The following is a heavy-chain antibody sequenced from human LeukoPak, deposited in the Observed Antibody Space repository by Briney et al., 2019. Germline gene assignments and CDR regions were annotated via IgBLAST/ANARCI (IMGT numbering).Heavy chain of an antibody. CDR1: GGTFSSYA. Sequence: SVKVSCKASGGTFSSYAISWVRQAPGQGLEWMGGIIPIFGTANYAQKFQGRVTITADESTSTAYMELSSLRSEDTAVYYCARDRGITGTRALFDPWGQGTLVTVSS. J-gene: IGHJ5*02. V-gene: IGHV1-69*13. CDR2: IIPIFGTA. D-gene: IGHD1-20*01. CDR3: ARDRGITGTRALFDP.